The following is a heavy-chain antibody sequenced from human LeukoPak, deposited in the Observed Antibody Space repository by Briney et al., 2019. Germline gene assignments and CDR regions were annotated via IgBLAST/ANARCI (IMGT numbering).Heavy chain of an antibody. J-gene: IGHJ5*02. V-gene: IGHV1-69*05. CDR3: AVRIAATRLGNWFDP. D-gene: IGHD6-13*01. Sequence: GASVKVSCKASGGIFNTYAINWVRQAPGQGLEWVGVIIPTLGAADFAQKFEGRVTMTRNTSISTAYMELSSLRSEDTAVYYCAVRIAATRLGNWFDPWGQGTLVTVSS. CDR1: GGIFNTYA. CDR2: IIPTLGAA.